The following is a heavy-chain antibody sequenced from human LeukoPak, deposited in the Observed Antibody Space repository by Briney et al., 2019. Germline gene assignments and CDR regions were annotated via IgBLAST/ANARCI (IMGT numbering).Heavy chain of an antibody. CDR1: GGSFSDYY. CDR3: ARVTMIVVVITTAWFDP. V-gene: IGHV4-34*01. D-gene: IGHD3-22*01. CDR2: INHSGST. J-gene: IGHJ5*02. Sequence: SQTLSLTCAVYGGSFSDYYWSWIRQPPGKGLEWIGEINHSGSTNYNPSLRSRVTISVDTSKNQFSLKLSSVTAADTAVYYCARVTMIVVVITTAWFDPWGQGTLVTVSS.